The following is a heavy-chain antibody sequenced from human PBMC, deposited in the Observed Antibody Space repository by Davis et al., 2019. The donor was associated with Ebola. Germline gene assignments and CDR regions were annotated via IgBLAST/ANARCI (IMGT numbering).Heavy chain of an antibody. Sequence: PSETLSLTCAISGDSVSGSSGAWNWIRQSPSRGLEWLGRTYYTSKWFNHYAESVKSRITINADTSGNKFYLQLNSVTPDDTAVYYCTRGWLRGWFDPWGQGTQVIVSS. V-gene: IGHV6-1*01. D-gene: IGHD5-12*01. CDR1: GDSVSGSSGA. CDR3: TRGWLRGWFDP. J-gene: IGHJ5*02. CDR2: TYYTSKWFN.